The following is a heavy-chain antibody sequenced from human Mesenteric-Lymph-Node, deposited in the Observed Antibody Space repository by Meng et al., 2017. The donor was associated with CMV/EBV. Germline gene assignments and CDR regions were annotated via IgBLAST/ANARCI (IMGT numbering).Heavy chain of an antibody. Sequence: SCAASGVTFSSYSMNWVRQAPGKGLEWVSSISSSSSYIYYADSVKGRFAISRDNAKNSLYLQMNSLRAEDTAVYYCARAEGDGYPLDYWGQGTLVTVSS. V-gene: IGHV3-21*01. J-gene: IGHJ4*02. CDR3: ARAEGDGYPLDY. D-gene: IGHD5-24*01. CDR1: GVTFSSYS. CDR2: ISSSSSYI.